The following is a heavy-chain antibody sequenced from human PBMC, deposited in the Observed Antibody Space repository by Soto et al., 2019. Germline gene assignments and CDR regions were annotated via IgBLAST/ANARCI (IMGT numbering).Heavy chain of an antibody. V-gene: IGHV1-18*01. CDR3: ARDQNWGSYSSYYYGLDV. CDR1: GYTFTSYG. J-gene: IGHJ6*02. Sequence: QVQLVQSGAEVKKPGASVKVSCKASGYTFTSYGISWVRQAPGQGLEWMGWISAYNGNTNYAQKLQGRVTMTTDTSTDTAYMELKSLSSDDPALSYSARDQNWGSYSSYYYGLDVWGQGTTVTVS. D-gene: IGHD1-26*01. CDR2: ISAYNGNT.